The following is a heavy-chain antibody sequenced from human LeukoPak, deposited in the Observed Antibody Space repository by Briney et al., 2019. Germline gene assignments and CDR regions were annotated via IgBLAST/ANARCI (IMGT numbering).Heavy chain of an antibody. CDR3: AKYMVRGDTAYYFDY. CDR2: IRYDGSNK. V-gene: IGHV3-30*02. Sequence: GGSLRLSCAASGFTFSSYGMHWVRQAPGKGLEWVAFIRYDGSNKYYADSVKGRFTISRDNSKNTLYLQMNSLRAEDTAVYYCAKYMVRGDTAYYFDYWGQGTLVTVSS. D-gene: IGHD3-10*01. J-gene: IGHJ4*02. CDR1: GFTFSSYG.